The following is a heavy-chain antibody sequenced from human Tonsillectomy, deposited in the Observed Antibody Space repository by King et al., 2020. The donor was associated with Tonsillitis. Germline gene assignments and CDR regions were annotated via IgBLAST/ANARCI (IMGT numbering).Heavy chain of an antibody. CDR3: ARETLRLNWFDP. Sequence: VQLQESGPGLVKPSQTLSLTCAVSGGSISRGGYSWSWIRQPPGKGLEWIGYISYTGSTYYSPSLKSRVTMSVDTSKNQFSLKLSSVTAADTAVYYCARETLRLNWFDPWGQGTLVTVSS. D-gene: IGHD4-17*01. CDR1: GGSISRGGYS. V-gene: IGHV4-30-4*07. CDR2: ISYTGST. J-gene: IGHJ5*02.